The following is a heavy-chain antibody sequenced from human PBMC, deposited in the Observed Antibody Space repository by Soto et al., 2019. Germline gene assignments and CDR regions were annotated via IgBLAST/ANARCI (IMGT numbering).Heavy chain of an antibody. D-gene: IGHD2-15*01. J-gene: IGHJ6*02. Sequence: EVHLVESGGGLVKPGGSLRLSCAVSGFTFSSCTMNWVRQAPGKGLEWVSSISPSSGHIYYADSVKGRFTISRDNAKNSLFLQMNSLRGEDTAVYYCSGCSGGACHKNYGMDGWGQGTTVTVSS. CDR3: SGCSGGACHKNYGMDG. CDR2: ISPSSGHI. V-gene: IGHV3-21*06. CDR1: GFTFSSCT.